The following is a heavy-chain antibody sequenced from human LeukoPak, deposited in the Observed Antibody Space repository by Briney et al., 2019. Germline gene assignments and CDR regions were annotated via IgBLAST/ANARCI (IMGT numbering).Heavy chain of an antibody. CDR1: GHSFSNYG. V-gene: IGHV1-18*04. J-gene: IGHJ4*02. CDR2: ISGYNGDT. D-gene: IGHD3-10*01. CDR3: ARGRWTDVARGSYYFDY. Sequence: ASVKVSCKASGHSFSNYGINWVRQASGHGLEWMGGISGYNGDTNYAQNFQGRVTMTTDTSTSTAFMELRSLRSDDTAVYYCARGRWTDVARGSYYFDYWGQGTLVSVSS.